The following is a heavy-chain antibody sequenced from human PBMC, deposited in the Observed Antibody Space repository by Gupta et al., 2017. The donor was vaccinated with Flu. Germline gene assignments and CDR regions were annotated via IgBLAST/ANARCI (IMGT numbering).Heavy chain of an antibody. V-gene: IGHV3-74*01. J-gene: IGHJ6*02. Sequence: DVQLVESGGGLVQPGGSLKISCAASGFTFSSYWIHWVRQVPGKGLVWVARINTEGNFESFADSVRGRFSISRDNVRNTVYLQMNSLRDDDTAVYFCARVLLGAGHGRHGLDVWGQGTTVTVS. CDR1: GFTFSSYW. CDR2: INTEGNFE. CDR3: ARVLLGAGHGRHGLDV. D-gene: IGHD3-16*01.